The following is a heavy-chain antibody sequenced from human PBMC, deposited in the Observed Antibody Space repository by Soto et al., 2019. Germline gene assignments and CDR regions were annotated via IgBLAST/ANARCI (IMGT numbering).Heavy chain of an antibody. V-gene: IGHV4-39*01. Sequence: SETLSLTGTVSGASINSNVHYWGWVRQSPVKGLEWIASGLYTGSPYHNPALESRVSIAVDTSDNQFCLKVTSVTAADTGIYYCARHPFGGYAFDSWGQGTLVTVSS. D-gene: IGHD3-16*01. CDR2: GLYTGSP. J-gene: IGHJ4*02. CDR1: GASINSNVHY. CDR3: ARHPFGGYAFDS.